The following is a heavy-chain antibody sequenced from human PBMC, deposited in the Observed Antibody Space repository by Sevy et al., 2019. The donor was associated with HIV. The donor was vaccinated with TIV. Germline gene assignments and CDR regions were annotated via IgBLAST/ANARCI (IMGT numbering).Heavy chain of an antibody. Sequence: GGSLRLSCVVSGITFSTSRMHWVRQAPGKGLEWVAVISYHGRDKFYADSVKGRSTISRDNSKNILYLQMISLRAEDTAVYYCAKDFTGYNGMDVWGQGTMVTVSS. CDR3: AKDFTGYNGMDV. D-gene: IGHD3-9*01. CDR2: ISYHGRDK. V-gene: IGHV3-30*18. J-gene: IGHJ6*02. CDR1: GITFSTSR.